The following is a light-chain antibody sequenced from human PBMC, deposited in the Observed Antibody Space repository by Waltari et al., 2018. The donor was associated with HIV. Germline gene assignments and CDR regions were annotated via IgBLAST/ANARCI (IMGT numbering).Light chain of an antibody. V-gene: IGKV1-39*01. CDR1: QSISSS. CDR3: QQSYSTPLS. Sequence: DIQMTQSPSSLSASVGDRVTITCRARQSISSSLNWYQQQPGKAPKLLIYAASSLQSGVPSRFSGSGSGTDVTLTIRRLQPEDFATYYCQQSYSTPLSCGQRTKLGIK. J-gene: IGKJ2*01. CDR2: AAS.